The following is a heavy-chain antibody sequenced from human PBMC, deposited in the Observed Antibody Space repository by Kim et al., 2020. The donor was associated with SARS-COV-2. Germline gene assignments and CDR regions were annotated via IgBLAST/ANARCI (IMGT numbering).Heavy chain of an antibody. CDR1: GGSFSGYY. J-gene: IGHJ4*01. D-gene: IGHD5-12*01. Sequence: SETLSLTCAVYGGSFSGYYWSWIRQPPGKGLEWVGEINHSGSTNYNPSLKSRGTISVDTSKNQFSLTLSYVTAADTAVDYCARGLGSEWLRVWGYFDYWG. CDR3: ARGLGSEWLRVWGYFDY. V-gene: IGHV4-34*01. CDR2: INHSGST.